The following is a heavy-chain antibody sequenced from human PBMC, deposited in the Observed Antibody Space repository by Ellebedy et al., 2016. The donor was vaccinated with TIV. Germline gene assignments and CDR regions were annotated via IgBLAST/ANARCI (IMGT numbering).Heavy chain of an antibody. CDR3: ARALSRGWYLFDY. D-gene: IGHD6-19*01. CDR1: GNAISSGYY. Sequence: SETLSLXCTVSGNAISSGYYWGWIRQPPGKGLEWVGSMFQSGSTYSNPSLKSRVTISVDTTKNQWSLRLRSVTAADTAVYYCARALSRGWYLFDYWGQGILVSVSS. V-gene: IGHV4-38-2*02. CDR2: MFQSGST. J-gene: IGHJ4*02.